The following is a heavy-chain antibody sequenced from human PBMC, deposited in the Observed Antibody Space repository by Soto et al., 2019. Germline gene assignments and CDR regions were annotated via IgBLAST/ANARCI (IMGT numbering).Heavy chain of an antibody. CDR2: IGTRTAAT. CDR1: GFTFTNYA. V-gene: IGHV3-23*01. CDR3: ANAVPQAHFES. J-gene: IGHJ4*02. Sequence: GGSLRLSCAASGFTFTNYAMHWVRQAPGKGLEWVSAIGTRTAATSYADSVKGRFTISIDNSKNTLHLQMNSLRAEDTAIYYCANAVPQAHFESWGLGTLVTVSS.